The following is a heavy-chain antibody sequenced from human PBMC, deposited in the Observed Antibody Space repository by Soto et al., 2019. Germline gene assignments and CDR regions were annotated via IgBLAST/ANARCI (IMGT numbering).Heavy chain of an antibody. CDR3: AKDPHSSSLYYFDY. CDR1: GFTLDDYA. Sequence: HPVGSLRLSCAASGFTLDDYAMHWVRQAPGKGLEWVSGISWNSGSIGYADSVKGRFTISRDNAKNSLYLQMNSLRAEDTALYYCAKDPHSSSLYYFDYWGQGTLVTVSS. D-gene: IGHD6-13*01. V-gene: IGHV3-9*01. J-gene: IGHJ4*02. CDR2: ISWNSGSI.